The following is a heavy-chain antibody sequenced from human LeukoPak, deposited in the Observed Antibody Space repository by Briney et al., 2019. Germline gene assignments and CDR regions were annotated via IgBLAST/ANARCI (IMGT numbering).Heavy chain of an antibody. CDR3: ARVKAPTYYPAAFDI. V-gene: IGHV4-31*03. D-gene: IGHD3-10*01. J-gene: IGHJ3*02. Sequence: PSETLSLTCTVSGGSISSGGYYWSWIRQHPGKGLEWIGYIYYSGSTYYNPSLKSRVTISVDTSKNQFSLKLSSVTAADTAVYYCARVKAPTYYPAAFDIWGQGTMVTVSS. CDR1: GGSISSGGYY. CDR2: IYYSGST.